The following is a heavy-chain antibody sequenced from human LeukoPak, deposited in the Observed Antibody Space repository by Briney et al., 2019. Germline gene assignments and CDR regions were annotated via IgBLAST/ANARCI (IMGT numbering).Heavy chain of an antibody. D-gene: IGHD6-19*01. J-gene: IGHJ4*02. CDR3: ARGEQWLVYFDY. V-gene: IGHV4-34*01. CDR1: GGSLSGYY. Sequence: SETLSLTCAVYGGSLSGYYWSWIRQPPGKGLEWIGEINHSGSTNYNPSLKSRVTISVDTSKNQFSLKLSSVTAADTAVYYCARGEQWLVYFDYWGQGTLVTVSS. CDR2: INHSGST.